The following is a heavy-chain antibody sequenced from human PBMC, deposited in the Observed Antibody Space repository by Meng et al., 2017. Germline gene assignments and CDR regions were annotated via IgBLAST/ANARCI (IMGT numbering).Heavy chain of an antibody. D-gene: IGHD2-2*01. CDR2: IIPIFGTA. CDR3: ASDTYCSSTSCYGWGGYYYYGMDV. Sequence: SVKVSYKASGGTFSSYAISWVRQAPGQGLEWMGGIIPIFGTANYAQKFQGRVTITADESTSTAYMELSSLRSEDTAVYYCASDTYCSSTSCYGWGGYYYYGMDVWGQGTTVTVSS. V-gene: IGHV1-69*13. J-gene: IGHJ6*02. CDR1: GGTFSSYA.